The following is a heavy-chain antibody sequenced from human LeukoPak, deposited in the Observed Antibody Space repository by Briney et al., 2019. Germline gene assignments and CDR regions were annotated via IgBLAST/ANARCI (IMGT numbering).Heavy chain of an antibody. CDR2: IYSCGNT. CDR3: ARRAGEYSNPYDY. Sequence: PGGSLRLSCTVSGFTVSINSMSWVRQAPGKGLEWVSFIYSCGNTHYSDSVKGRFTISRDNSKNTMYLQMNSLRAEDTAVYYCARRAGEYSNPYDYWGQGTLVTVSS. J-gene: IGHJ4*02. V-gene: IGHV3-53*01. CDR1: GFTVSINS. D-gene: IGHD2/OR15-2a*01.